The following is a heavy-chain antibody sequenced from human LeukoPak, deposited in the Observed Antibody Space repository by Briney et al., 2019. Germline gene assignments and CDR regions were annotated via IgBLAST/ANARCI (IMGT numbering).Heavy chain of an antibody. Sequence: SETLSLTCTVSGGSISSSSYYWGWIRQPPGKGLEWIGIIYYSGTTYYNPSLKSRVTISVDTSRKHFFLKLKSVTAADTAVYYCARVNWNDDDAFDIWGQGTMVTVSS. D-gene: IGHD1-1*01. CDR1: GGSISSSSYY. J-gene: IGHJ3*02. V-gene: IGHV4-39*07. CDR3: ARVNWNDDDAFDI. CDR2: IYYSGTT.